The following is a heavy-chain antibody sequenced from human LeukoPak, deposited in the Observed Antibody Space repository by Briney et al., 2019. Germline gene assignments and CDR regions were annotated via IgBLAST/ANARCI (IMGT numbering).Heavy chain of an antibody. D-gene: IGHD6-19*01. CDR1: GYSFINYG. V-gene: IGHV1-18*01. CDR3: AREGYTSGFPFDI. CDR2: ISVNNGDT. J-gene: IGHJ3*02. Sequence: ASVKVSCKASGYSFINYGISWVRQAPGQGLERMVWISVNNGDTNFAKKLQGRVTMTTDTSTSTAYMELRSLRSDATAVYYCAREGYTSGFPFDIWGQGTMVTVSS.